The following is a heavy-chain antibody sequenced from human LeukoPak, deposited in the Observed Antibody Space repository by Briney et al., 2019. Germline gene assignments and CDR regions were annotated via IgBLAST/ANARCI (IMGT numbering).Heavy chain of an antibody. Sequence: GGSLRLSCVVSGFNFDNFAMHWVRQPLGKGLEWVAVISHDGRTKYYADSMKGRITISRDNSKNTLFLQMNSLRAEDTAVYYCAKDAVGATAYYFDYWGQGTLVTVSS. D-gene: IGHD1-26*01. V-gene: IGHV3-30*04. CDR2: ISHDGRTK. CDR1: GFNFDNFA. CDR3: AKDAVGATAYYFDY. J-gene: IGHJ4*02.